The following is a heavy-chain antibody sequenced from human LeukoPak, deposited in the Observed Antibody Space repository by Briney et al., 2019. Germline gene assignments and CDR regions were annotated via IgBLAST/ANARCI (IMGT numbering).Heavy chain of an antibody. J-gene: IGHJ5*02. CDR2: IYYSGST. Sequence: SETLSLTCTVSGGSISSSSYYWGWIRQPPGKGLEWIGSIYYSGSTNYNPSLKSRVTMSVGRSKNQFSLKLSSVTAADTAVYYCARERELILSGFDPWGQGTLVTVSS. V-gene: IGHV4-61*05. D-gene: IGHD1-26*01. CDR3: ARERELILSGFDP. CDR1: GGSISSSSYY.